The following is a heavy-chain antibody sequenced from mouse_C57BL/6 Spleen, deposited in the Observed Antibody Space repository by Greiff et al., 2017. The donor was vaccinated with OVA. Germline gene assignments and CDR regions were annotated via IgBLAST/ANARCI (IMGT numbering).Heavy chain of an antibody. Sequence: EVQGVESGEGLVKPGGSLKLSCAASGFTFSSYAMSWVRQTPEKRLEWVAYISSGGDYIYYADTVKGRFTISRDNARNTLYLQMSSLKSEDTAMYYCTRVIYYYGSGYFDVWGTGTTVTVSS. V-gene: IGHV5-9-1*02. CDR3: TRVIYYYGSGYFDV. D-gene: IGHD1-1*01. CDR2: ISSGGDYI. CDR1: GFTFSSYA. J-gene: IGHJ1*03.